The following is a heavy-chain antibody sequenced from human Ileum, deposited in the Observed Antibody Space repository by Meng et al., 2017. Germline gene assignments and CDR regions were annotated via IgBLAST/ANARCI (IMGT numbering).Heavy chain of an antibody. Sequence: SQTLSLTCAISGDSVSSNSAAWNWIRQSPSRGLEWLGRTYYRSKWYNDYAVSVKSRITVNTDTSKNQFSLQLNSVTLEDTAVYYFARWESVRKIFDYWGQGTLVTVSS. J-gene: IGHJ4*02. CDR2: TYYRSKWYN. V-gene: IGHV6-1*01. CDR1: GDSVSSNSAA. D-gene: IGHD1-26*01. CDR3: ARWESVRKIFDY.